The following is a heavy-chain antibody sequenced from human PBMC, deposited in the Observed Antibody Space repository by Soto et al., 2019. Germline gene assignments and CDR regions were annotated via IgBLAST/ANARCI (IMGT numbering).Heavy chain of an antibody. J-gene: IGHJ6*03. D-gene: IGHD3-9*01. CDR2: IYYSGST. CDR1: EGKIVDYG. Sequence: PSETQRHPNTVAEGKIVDYGGSWIRQPPGKGLEWIGYIYYSGSTNYNPSLKSRVTISVDTSKNQFSLKLSSVTAADTAVYYCAALLRYFGWPKYYYYMDFWGKGTTVTVSS. V-gene: IGHV4-59*01. CDR3: AALLRYFGWPKYYYYMDF.